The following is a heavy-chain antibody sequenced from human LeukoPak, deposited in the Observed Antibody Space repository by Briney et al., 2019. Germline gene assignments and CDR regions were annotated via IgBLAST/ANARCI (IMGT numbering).Heavy chain of an antibody. CDR2: IYHSGST. Sequence: SETLSLTCAVSGGSISSGGYCWSWIRQPPGKGLEWIGYIYHSGSTYYNPSLKSRVTISVDRSKNQFSLKLSSVTAADTAVYYCARRRVTATWGNWFDPWGQGTLVTVSS. CDR1: GGSISSGGYC. D-gene: IGHD2-21*02. V-gene: IGHV4-30-2*01. J-gene: IGHJ5*02. CDR3: ARRRVTATWGNWFDP.